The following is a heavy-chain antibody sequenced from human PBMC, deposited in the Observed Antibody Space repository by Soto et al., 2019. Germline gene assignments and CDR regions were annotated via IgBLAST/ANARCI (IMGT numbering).Heavy chain of an antibody. Sequence: QLQLQESGPGLVKPSETLSLTCTVSGGSISSSSYYWGWIRQPPGKGLEWIGSIYYSGSTYYNPSLKSRVTISVDTSNHPFSLKLSSVTAAATAVYYCARTPRPIDALRANWFDPWGQGTLVTVAS. CDR3: ARTPRPIDALRANWFDP. CDR2: IYYSGST. D-gene: IGHD3-10*01. V-gene: IGHV4-39*01. CDR1: GGSISSSSYY. J-gene: IGHJ5*02.